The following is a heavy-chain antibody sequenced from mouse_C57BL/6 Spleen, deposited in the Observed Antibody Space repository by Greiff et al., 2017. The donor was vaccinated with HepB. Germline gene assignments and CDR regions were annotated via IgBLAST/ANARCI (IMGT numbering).Heavy chain of an antibody. V-gene: IGHV1-22*01. Sequence: EVQRVESGPELVKPGASVKMSCKASGYTFTDYNMHWVKQSHGKSLEWIGYINPNNGGTSYNQKFKGKATLSVNKSSSTAYMELRSLTSEDSAVYYCAREGLLFAYWGQGTLVTVSA. CDR3: AREGLLFAY. D-gene: IGHD2-3*01. CDR1: GYTFTDYN. J-gene: IGHJ3*01. CDR2: INPNNGGT.